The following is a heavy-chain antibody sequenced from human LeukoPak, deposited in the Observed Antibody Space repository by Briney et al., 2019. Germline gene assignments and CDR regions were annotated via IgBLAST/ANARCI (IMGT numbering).Heavy chain of an antibody. Sequence: PGGSLRLSCAASGFKFSSYSMKWVRQAPGKGLEWVSFISSSSSYIYYADSLKGRFTISRDNSKNMLYLQMNSLRAEDTALYYCAKDKFGGGIKTGTFDYWGQGTLVTVSS. J-gene: IGHJ4*02. V-gene: IGHV3-21*06. CDR1: GFKFSSYS. CDR3: AKDKFGGGIKTGTFDY. D-gene: IGHD3-16*01. CDR2: ISSSSSYI.